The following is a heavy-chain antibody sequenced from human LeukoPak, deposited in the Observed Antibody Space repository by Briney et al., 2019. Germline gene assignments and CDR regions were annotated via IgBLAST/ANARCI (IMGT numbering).Heavy chain of an antibody. CDR1: GFSFSSYE. D-gene: IGHD2-15*01. Sequence: GGSLRLSCAASGFSFSSYEMNWVRQAPGKGLEWVSYISSSGSAIFSAESVKGQFTISRDNAKNSLFLQMNSLRAEDTAFYYCASKGGFDDWGQGTLVNVS. V-gene: IGHV3-48*03. CDR2: ISSSGSAI. J-gene: IGHJ4*02. CDR3: ASKGGFDD.